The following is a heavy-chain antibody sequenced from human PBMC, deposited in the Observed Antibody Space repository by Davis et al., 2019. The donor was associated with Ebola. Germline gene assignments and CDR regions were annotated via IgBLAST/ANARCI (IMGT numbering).Heavy chain of an antibody. J-gene: IGHJ4*02. CDR1: GFAFSNYN. CDR3: ARETPISSRSDW. Sequence: GESLKISCTASGFAFSNYNMNWVRQAPGKGLEWVSSTTTNGWTTYYADSVKGRFIISRDNAKNSLFLQMHSLRGDDTAVYFCARETPISSRSDWWGQGTLVTVSS. D-gene: IGHD2-2*01. CDR2: TTTNGWTT. V-gene: IGHV3-48*01.